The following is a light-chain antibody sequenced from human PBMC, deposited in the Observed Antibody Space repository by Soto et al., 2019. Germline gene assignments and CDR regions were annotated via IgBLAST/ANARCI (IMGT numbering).Light chain of an antibody. V-gene: IGLV2-8*01. Sequence: QSALTQPPSASGSPGQSVTISCTGTSSDVGGYTSVSWYQQHPGKAPKLMIYGVSTRPSGVPDRFSGSKSGNTASLTVSGLQAEDEADYYCSSHSGSNKRVVFCGGTKLTVL. CDR1: SSDVGGYTS. J-gene: IGLJ2*01. CDR3: SSHSGSNKRVV. CDR2: GVS.